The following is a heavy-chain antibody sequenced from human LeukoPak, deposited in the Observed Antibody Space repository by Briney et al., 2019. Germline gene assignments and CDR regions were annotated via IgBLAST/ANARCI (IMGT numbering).Heavy chain of an antibody. CDR2: IYTSGRT. J-gene: IGHJ5*02. Sequence: SETLSLTCTVSGASISSFYWSWLRQPAGKGLEYIGHIYTSGRTNYNPSLKSRVTMSVDTSKNQFSLKLSSVTAADTAVYYCARGIAVAGEYNWFDPWGQGTLVTVSS. CDR3: ARGIAVAGEYNWFDP. CDR1: GASISSFY. V-gene: IGHV4-4*07. D-gene: IGHD6-19*01.